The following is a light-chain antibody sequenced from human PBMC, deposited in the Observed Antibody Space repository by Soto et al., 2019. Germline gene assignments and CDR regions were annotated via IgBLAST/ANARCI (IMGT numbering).Light chain of an antibody. Sequence: EIVLTQSPGTLSLSPGERATLSCRASQSVSSSFLAWYQQKPGQAPRPLIYGASSRATGIPDRFSGSGSGTDFTLTISRLEPEDFAVYYCQQYDSSPWTFVQGTKVEIK. CDR2: GAS. CDR1: QSVSSSF. CDR3: QQYDSSPWT. V-gene: IGKV3-20*01. J-gene: IGKJ1*01.